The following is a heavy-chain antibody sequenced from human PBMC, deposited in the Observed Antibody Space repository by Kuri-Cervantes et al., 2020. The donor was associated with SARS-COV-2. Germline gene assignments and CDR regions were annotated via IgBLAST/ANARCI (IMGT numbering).Heavy chain of an antibody. J-gene: IGHJ4*02. CDR2: IYYSGST. V-gene: IGHV4-59*08. Sequence: SETLSLTCTVSGGSISSYYWSWIRQPPGKGLEWIGYIYYSGSTNYNPSLKSRVTISVDTSKNLFSLNLNSVTAADTAVYFCARLRGSGSYGDYWGQGILVTVSS. CDR1: GGSISSYY. D-gene: IGHD1-26*01. CDR3: ARLRGSGSYGDY.